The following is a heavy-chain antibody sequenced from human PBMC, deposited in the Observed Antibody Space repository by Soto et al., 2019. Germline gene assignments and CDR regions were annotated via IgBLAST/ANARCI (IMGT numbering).Heavy chain of an antibody. V-gene: IGHV1-69*01. Sequence: QVQLVQSAAEVKKPGSSVKVSCKASGGTLSNYAFTWVRQARGQGLEWMGGIIPIFNTANYAQKFQGRVTITADESTSIAYMEVNSLRSEDTAVYYCARVRPTDYVGNYNNGMDVWGQGTTVTVSS. D-gene: IGHD4-17*01. CDR3: ARVRPTDYVGNYNNGMDV. CDR2: IIPIFNTA. J-gene: IGHJ6*02. CDR1: GGTLSNYA.